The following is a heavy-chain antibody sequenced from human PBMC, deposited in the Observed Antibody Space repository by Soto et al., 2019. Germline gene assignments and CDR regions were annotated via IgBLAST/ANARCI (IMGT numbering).Heavy chain of an antibody. CDR3: ARHEGDSSGFKPFDY. V-gene: IGHV4-39*01. D-gene: IGHD6-25*01. CDR2: IYYTGST. Sequence: SETLSLTCTVSGGSITSGSSYWGWIRQPAGKGLEWIGSIYYTGSTYYSPSLKSRVTISVDTSKNQFSLKLSSVTAADTAVYYCARHEGDSSGFKPFDYWGQGTLVTVSS. CDR1: GGSITSGSSY. J-gene: IGHJ4*02.